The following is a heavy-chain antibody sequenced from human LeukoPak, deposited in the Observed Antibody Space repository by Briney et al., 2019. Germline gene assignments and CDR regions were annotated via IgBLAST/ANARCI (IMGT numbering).Heavy chain of an antibody. CDR1: GFTLNSYS. CDR3: ARDSGRYHYAEDY. Sequence: GGSLRLSCASSGFTLNSYSMNWVRQAPGKGLEWVSSISSSSSYIYYADSVKGRFTISRDNAKNSLYLQMNSLRAEHTDVYYCARDSGRYHYAEDYWGQGTLVTVSS. J-gene: IGHJ4*02. V-gene: IGHV3-21*01. CDR2: ISSSSSYI. D-gene: IGHD4-17*01.